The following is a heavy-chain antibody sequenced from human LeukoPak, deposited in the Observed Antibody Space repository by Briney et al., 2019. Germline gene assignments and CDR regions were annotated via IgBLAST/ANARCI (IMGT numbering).Heavy chain of an antibody. CDR1: GYTFTSYG. CDR3: ATSLRSEVDYFDY. J-gene: IGHJ4*02. D-gene: IGHD2-15*01. V-gene: IGHV1-18*01. CDR2: ISAYNGNT. Sequence: ASVKVSCKASGYTFTSYGISWVRQAPGQGLEWMGWISAYNGNTNYAQKLQGRVTMTEDTSTDTAYMELSSLRSEDTAVYYCATSLRSEVDYFDYWGQGTLVTVSS.